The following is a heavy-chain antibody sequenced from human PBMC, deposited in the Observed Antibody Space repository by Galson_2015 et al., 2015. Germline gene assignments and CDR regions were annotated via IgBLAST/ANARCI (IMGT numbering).Heavy chain of an antibody. CDR2: TYYRSKWYN. CDR3: ARDLPPHCLDL. V-gene: IGHV6-1*01. J-gene: IGHJ5*02. Sequence: CAISGDSVSSNSAAWNWIRRSPSRGLEWLGRTYYRSKWYNDYAVSVKGRIAVHPDTSKNQFSLQLSSVTPENTAVYYCARDLPPHCLDLWGQGALVTVSS. CDR1: GDSVSSNSAA.